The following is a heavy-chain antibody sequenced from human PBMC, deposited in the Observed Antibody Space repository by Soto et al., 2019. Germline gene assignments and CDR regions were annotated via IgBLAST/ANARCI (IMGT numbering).Heavy chain of an antibody. CDR2: IYPGDSDT. J-gene: IGHJ4*01. D-gene: IGHD3-3*01. CDR1: GYSFTSYW. Sequence: GESLKISCKGSGYSFTSYWIGWVRQMPGKGLEWMGIIYPGDSDTRYSPSFQGQVTISADKSISTAYLQWSSLKASDTAMYYCARAPLLRFLEWLTPYYFDYWGQEPWSPSPQ. CDR3: ARAPLLRFLEWLTPYYFDY. V-gene: IGHV5-51*01.